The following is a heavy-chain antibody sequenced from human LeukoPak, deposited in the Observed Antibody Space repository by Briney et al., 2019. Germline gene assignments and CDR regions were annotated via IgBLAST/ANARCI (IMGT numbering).Heavy chain of an antibody. D-gene: IGHD3-16*02. CDR1: GFTFGSYS. V-gene: IGHV3-21*01. CDR2: ISSSSSYI. Sequence: GGSLRLSCAASGFTFGSYSMIWVRQAPGKGLEWVSSISSSSSYIYDADSVKGRFTVSRDNAKNSLYLQMNSLRAEDTAVYYCASSHRPNLAQFDYWGQGILVTVSS. CDR3: ASSHRPNLAQFDY. J-gene: IGHJ4*02.